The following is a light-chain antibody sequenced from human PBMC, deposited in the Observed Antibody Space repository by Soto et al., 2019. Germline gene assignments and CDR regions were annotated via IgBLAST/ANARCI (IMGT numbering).Light chain of an antibody. J-gene: IGKJ3*01. Sequence: EIVLTQSPGTLSLSPGERATLSCRASQSVSSSSLAWYQQKPGQAPRLLIYGASSRATGIPDRFSGSGSGTDFTLTISRLEPEDFAVYYCQQSSNGATFGPGTKVDVK. CDR1: QSVSSSS. V-gene: IGKV3D-20*02. CDR3: QQSSNGAT. CDR2: GAS.